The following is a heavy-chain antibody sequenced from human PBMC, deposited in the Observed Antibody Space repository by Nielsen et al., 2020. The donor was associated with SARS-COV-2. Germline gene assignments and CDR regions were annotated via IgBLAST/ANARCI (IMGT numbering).Heavy chain of an antibody. CDR2: INPNSGGT. J-gene: IGHJ3*02. D-gene: IGHD3-3*01. CDR3: ATSYYDFWSGWSHDAFDI. Sequence: ASVKVSCKASGYTFTGYYMHWVRQAPGQGLEWMGRINPNSGGTNYAQKFQGRVTMTRDTSISTAYMELSGLRSDDTAVYYCATSYYDFWSGWSHDAFDIWGQGTMVTVSS. CDR1: GYTFTGYY. V-gene: IGHV1-2*06.